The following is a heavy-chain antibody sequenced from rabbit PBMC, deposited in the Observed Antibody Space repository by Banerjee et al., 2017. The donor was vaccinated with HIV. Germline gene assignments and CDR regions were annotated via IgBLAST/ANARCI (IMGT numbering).Heavy chain of an antibody. Sequence: QEQLEESGGGLVKPGGTLTLTCKASGIDFSGYYYMCWVRQAPGKGLEWIACIYAGSSSNTYYANWAKGRFTISKASSTTVTLQMTSLTAADTATYFCARAAYAGADFAWYFNLWGPGTLVTV. CDR3: ARAAYAGADFAWYFNL. V-gene: IGHV1S45*01. CDR2: IYAGSSSNT. J-gene: IGHJ4*01. CDR1: GIDFSGYYY. D-gene: IGHD4-2*01.